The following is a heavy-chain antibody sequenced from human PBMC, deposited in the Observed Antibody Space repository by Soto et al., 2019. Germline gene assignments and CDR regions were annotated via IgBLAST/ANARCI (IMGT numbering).Heavy chain of an antibody. CDR2: IYYSGST. Sequence: SETLSLTCTVSGGSVSGASYYWTWIRQSPGKGLEWIGYIYYSGSTTYNPSLKSRVTISIDTANNQFSLILTSVTPADTAVYYCARDIRGYSRAFDYWGQGTLVTVSS. CDR1: GGSVSGASYY. J-gene: IGHJ4*02. CDR3: ARDIRGYSRAFDY. D-gene: IGHD5-18*01. V-gene: IGHV4-61*01.